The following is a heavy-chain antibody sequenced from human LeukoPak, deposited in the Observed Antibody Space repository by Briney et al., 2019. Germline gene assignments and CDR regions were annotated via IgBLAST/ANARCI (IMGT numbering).Heavy chain of an antibody. CDR2: IIPLFGTA. V-gene: IGHV1-69*13. J-gene: IGHJ4*02. CDR1: GGTFSRYA. CDR3: ARGGDIGVAGYFDY. D-gene: IGHD6-19*01. Sequence: SVKVSCKASGGTFSRYAISWVREAPGQGLKWMGGIIPLFGTANYAQKFQGRVTITADESTSTAYMELSSLRSEDTAVYYCARGGDIGVAGYFDYWGQGTLVTVSS.